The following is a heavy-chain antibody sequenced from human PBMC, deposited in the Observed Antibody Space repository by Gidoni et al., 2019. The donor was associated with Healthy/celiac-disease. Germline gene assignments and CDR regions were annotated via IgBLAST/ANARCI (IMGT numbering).Heavy chain of an antibody. J-gene: IGHJ6*02. CDR2: ISYDGSNK. D-gene: IGHD4-4*01. V-gene: IGHV3-30-3*01. CDR3: ARDLKVTTGYYYGMDV. Sequence: QVQLVESGGGVVQPGRSLRLSCAASAFTFRSYAMHWVRQAPGKGLGWVAVISYDGSNKYYADSVKGRFTISRDNSKNTLYLQMNSLRAEDTAVYYCARDLKVTTGYYYGMDVWGQGTTVTVSS. CDR1: AFTFRSYA.